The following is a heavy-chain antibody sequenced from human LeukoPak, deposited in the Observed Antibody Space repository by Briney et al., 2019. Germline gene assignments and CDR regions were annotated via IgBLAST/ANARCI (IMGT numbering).Heavy chain of an antibody. CDR3: ARELSGSSSRHFDY. V-gene: IGHV3-74*01. D-gene: IGHD6-13*01. CDR2: INSDGNIT. CDR1: GFTFSNYW. J-gene: IGHJ4*02. Sequence: GGSLRLSCAASGFTFSNYWMHWVRQAPGKGPVWVSRINSDGNITTYADSVKGRFAFSRGNAKNALYLEMSSLRAEDTAVYYCARELSGSSSRHFDYWGQGTLVTVSS.